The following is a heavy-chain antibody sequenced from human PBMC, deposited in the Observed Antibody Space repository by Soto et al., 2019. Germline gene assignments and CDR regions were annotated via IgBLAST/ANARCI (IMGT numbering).Heavy chain of an antibody. CDR1: GFTFSSYG. V-gene: IGHV3-30*18. D-gene: IGHD3-22*01. Sequence: GESLKISCAASGFTFSSYGMHWVRQAPCKGLEWVAVISYDGSNKYYADSVKGRFTISRDNSKNTLYLQMNSLRAEDTAVYYCAKDSRPYYYDSSGPHYWGQGTLVTVSS. CDR2: ISYDGSNK. J-gene: IGHJ4*02. CDR3: AKDSRPYYYDSSGPHY.